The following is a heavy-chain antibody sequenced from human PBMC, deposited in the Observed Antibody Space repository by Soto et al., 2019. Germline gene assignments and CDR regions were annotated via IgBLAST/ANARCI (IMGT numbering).Heavy chain of an antibody. CDR2: ISVNGCT. CDR3: TKAGGWYYYDSSGPPDASHV. V-gene: IGHV3-23*01. J-gene: IGHJ3*01. D-gene: IGHD3-22*01. CDR1: GFTFNFYA. Sequence: GGSLRLSCAASGFTFNFYAMAWVRQAPGKGLEWVSGISVNGCTNYADSVKGRFTISRDNSKNMVFLQMDTLRAEDTALYYCTKAGGWYYYDSSGPPDASHVWGQGTMVTVSS.